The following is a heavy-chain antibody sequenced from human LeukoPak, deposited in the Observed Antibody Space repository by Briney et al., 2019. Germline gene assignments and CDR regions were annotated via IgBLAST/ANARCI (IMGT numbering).Heavy chain of an antibody. Sequence: GGSLRLSCAASGFTFSSYSMNWVRQAPGKGLEWVSYISSSSSTIYYADSVKGRFTISRDNANNSLYLEMNSLRAEDTAVYYCARGGGYNAYWGQGALVTVSS. CDR3: ARGGGYNAY. D-gene: IGHD1-26*01. CDR2: ISSSSSTI. J-gene: IGHJ4*02. CDR1: GFTFSSYS. V-gene: IGHV3-48*01.